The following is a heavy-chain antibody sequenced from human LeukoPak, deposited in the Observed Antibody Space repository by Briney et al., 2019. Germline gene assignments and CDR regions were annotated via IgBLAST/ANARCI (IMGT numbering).Heavy chain of an antibody. CDR3: AREVVYCTNGVCYALYAFDI. CDR2: IYYSGST. CDR1: GGSVSSGSYY. Sequence: SETLSLTCTVSGGSVSSGSYYWRWIRQPPGKGLEWIGYIYYSGSTNYNPSLKSRVTISVDTSKNQFSLKLSSVTAADTAVYYCAREVVYCTNGVCYALYAFDIWGQGTMVTVSS. J-gene: IGHJ3*02. D-gene: IGHD2-8*01. V-gene: IGHV4-61*01.